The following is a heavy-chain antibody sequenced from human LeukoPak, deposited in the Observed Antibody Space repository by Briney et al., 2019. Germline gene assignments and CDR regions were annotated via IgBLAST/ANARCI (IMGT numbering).Heavy chain of an antibody. V-gene: IGHV3-66*01. CDR2: IYSGGST. CDR1: GFTVSSNY. J-gene: IGHJ4*02. Sequence: GGSLRLSCAASGFTVSSNYMSWVRQAPGKGLEWVSVIYSGGSTYYADSVKGRFTISRDNSKNTLYLQMNSLRAEDTAVYYCARSYSSGRYPRWFDYWGQGTLVTVSS. D-gene: IGHD6-19*01. CDR3: ARSYSSGRYPRWFDY.